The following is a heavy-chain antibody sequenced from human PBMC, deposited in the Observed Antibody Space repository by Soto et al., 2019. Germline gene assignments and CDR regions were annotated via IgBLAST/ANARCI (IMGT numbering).Heavy chain of an antibody. V-gene: IGHV3-15*07. J-gene: IGHJ4*01. CDR1: GFTFSNAW. CDR2: VKSKNDGGTT. Sequence: GALRLSCAASGFTFSNAWINWVRQAPGKGLEWVGRVKSKNDGGTTDFAAPVKGRFAISRDDSKNMVYLEMNSLQTEDTAIYYCTADSYITSIIVRFDYWGHGTLVTVSS. CDR3: TADSYITSIIVRFDY. D-gene: IGHD3-22*01.